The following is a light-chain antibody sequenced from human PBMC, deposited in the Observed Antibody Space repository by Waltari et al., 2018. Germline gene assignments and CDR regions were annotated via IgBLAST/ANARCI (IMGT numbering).Light chain of an antibody. J-gene: IGKJ2*01. Sequence: EIVLTQSPGTLSLSPGERATLSCRASQSVSSSYLAWYQQKPGQSPRLLTYGASSRATGIPDKFSGSGSGTHFTLTISRLAPEEFAVYYCQQYGSSPGNTFGQETKLEIK. CDR1: QSVSSSY. V-gene: IGKV3-20*01. CDR2: GAS. CDR3: QQYGSSPGNT.